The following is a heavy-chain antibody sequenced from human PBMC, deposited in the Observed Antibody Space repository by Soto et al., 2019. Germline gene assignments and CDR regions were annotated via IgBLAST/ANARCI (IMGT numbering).Heavy chain of an antibody. CDR1: GGTFSSYA. Sequence: QVQLVQSGAEVKKPGSSVKVSCKASGGTFSSYAISWVRQAPGQGLEWMGGIIPIFGTANYAQKFQGRVTLTADESTSTAYMELSSLRSEDTAVYYCARSAYASSGYYFGWFDPWGQGTLVTVSS. CDR2: IIPIFGTA. V-gene: IGHV1-69*01. CDR3: ARSAYASSGYYFGWFDP. J-gene: IGHJ5*02. D-gene: IGHD3-22*01.